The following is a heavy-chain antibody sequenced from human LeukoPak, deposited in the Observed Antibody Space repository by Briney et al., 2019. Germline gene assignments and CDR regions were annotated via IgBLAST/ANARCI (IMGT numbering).Heavy chain of an antibody. V-gene: IGHV3-53*04. Sequence: GGSLRLSCAASGFTVSSNYMNWVRRAPGKGLEWVSVIYSGGSTYYADSVKGRFTISRHNPKNTLYLQMNSLSPEDTAVYYCARASYYYDDSGYYYDYWGQGTLVTVSS. CDR2: IYSGGST. J-gene: IGHJ4*02. CDR3: ARASYYYDDSGYYYDY. D-gene: IGHD3-22*01. CDR1: GFTVSSNY.